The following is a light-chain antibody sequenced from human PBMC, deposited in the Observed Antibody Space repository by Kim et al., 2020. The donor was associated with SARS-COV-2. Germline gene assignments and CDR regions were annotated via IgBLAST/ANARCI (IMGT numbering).Light chain of an antibody. CDR3: GSRDTNHNVI. Sequence: VALGQTVRITCQGASLRSYYATWYQQSPGQAPMLVIYGKNNRPSEIPDRFSGSSSGNTASLTITGAQAEDEADYYCGSRDTNHNVIFGGGTNLTVL. V-gene: IGLV3-19*01. J-gene: IGLJ2*01. CDR1: SLRSYY. CDR2: GKN.